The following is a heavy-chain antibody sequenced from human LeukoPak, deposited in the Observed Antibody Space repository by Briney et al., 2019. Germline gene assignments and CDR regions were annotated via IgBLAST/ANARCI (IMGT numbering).Heavy chain of an antibody. CDR1: GGSLSGAY. CDR2: INHTGST. J-gene: IGHJ4*02. Sequence: SETLSLTCSVQGGSLSGAYWTWIRQPPGKGLEWIGEINHTGSTNYNPSLKSRVTMSADTPKNQFSLNLTSVTAADTAVYCCARGPVRLARPFDYWGQGTLVTVSS. V-gene: IGHV4-34*01. D-gene: IGHD3-9*01. CDR3: ARGPVRLARPFDY.